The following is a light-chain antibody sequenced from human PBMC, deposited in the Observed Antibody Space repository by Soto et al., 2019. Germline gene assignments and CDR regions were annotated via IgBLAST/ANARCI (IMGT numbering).Light chain of an antibody. CDR3: CSYGGSTNLV. V-gene: IGLV2-8*01. CDR2: DVS. CDR1: SSDVGGYNY. J-gene: IGLJ2*01. Sequence: QSALTQPPSASGSPGQSVAISCTGTSSDVGGYNYVSWFQHHPGKAPKLMIYDVSKRPSGVPDRFSGYKSGNTASLTVSGLQAEDEADYYCCSYGGSTNLVFGGGTKLTVL.